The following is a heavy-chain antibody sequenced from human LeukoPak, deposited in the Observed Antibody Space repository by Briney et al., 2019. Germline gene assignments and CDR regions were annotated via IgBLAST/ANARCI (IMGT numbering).Heavy chain of an antibody. CDR3: AKVPSSWYYFDY. CDR1: GFTFSSYA. Sequence: QSGGSLRLSCAASGFTFSSYAMSWVRQAPGEGVEWVSDISGSGGSTYYADSVKGRFTISRDNYKNTLYLQIDSPGAYDTAVYYCAKVPSSWYYFDYWGQGTLVTVSS. V-gene: IGHV3-23*01. J-gene: IGHJ4*02. D-gene: IGHD6-13*01. CDR2: ISGSGGST.